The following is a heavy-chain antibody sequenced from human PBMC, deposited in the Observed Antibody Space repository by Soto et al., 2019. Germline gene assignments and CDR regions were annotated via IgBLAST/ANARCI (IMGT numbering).Heavy chain of an antibody. CDR1: GGSISSGGYY. CDR2: IYYSGTT. D-gene: IGHD2-21*01. V-gene: IGHV4-31*03. Sequence: QVQLQESGPGLVKPSQTLSLTCTVSGGSISSGGYYWYWIRQHPGKGLEWIGYIYYSGTTYYNPSLKSRIPISADXSXHXFSLKLSSVTAADTAVYYCAASCVACGGFNYYGMDVWGQGTTVTVSS. CDR3: AASCVACGGFNYYGMDV. J-gene: IGHJ6*02.